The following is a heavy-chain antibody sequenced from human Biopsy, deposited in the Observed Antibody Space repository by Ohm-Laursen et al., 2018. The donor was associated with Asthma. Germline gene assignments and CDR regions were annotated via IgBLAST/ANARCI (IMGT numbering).Heavy chain of an antibody. J-gene: IGHJ4*02. Sequence: SSVKVSCKSLGGTFNTYVIGWVRQAPGEGLEWMGGINSVFGTTNYPQKFQDRVTITADDSTSTVYMELSSLRSEDTAVYYCARKAGSCISRTCYSLDFWGQGTLVTVSS. D-gene: IGHD2-2*01. CDR3: ARKAGSCISRTCYSLDF. CDR2: INSVFGTT. CDR1: GGTFNTYV. V-gene: IGHV1-69*01.